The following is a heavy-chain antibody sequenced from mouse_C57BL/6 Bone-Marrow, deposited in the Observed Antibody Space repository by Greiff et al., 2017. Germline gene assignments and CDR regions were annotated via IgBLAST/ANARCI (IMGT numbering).Heavy chain of an antibody. D-gene: IGHD1-1*01. J-gene: IGHJ3*01. Sequence: VQLQQSGAELVRPGASVKLSCTASGFNIKDYYMHWVKQRPEQGLEWIGRIDPEDGDTEYAPKFQGKATMTADTSSNTAYLQLSSLTSEDTAVYYCTTGGSSPTGFAYWGQGTLVTVSA. CDR3: TTGGSSPTGFAY. CDR2: IDPEDGDT. CDR1: GFNIKDYY. V-gene: IGHV14-1*01.